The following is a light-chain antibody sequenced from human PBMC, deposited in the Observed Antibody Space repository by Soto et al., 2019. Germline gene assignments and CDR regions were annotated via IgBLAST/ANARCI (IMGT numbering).Light chain of an antibody. CDR2: AAS. CDR3: QQSYSTLT. J-gene: IGKJ4*01. Sequence: DIPMTQSPSSLSASVGDRVTITCRASQSISSYLNWYQQKPGKAPKLLIYAASSLQSGVPSRFSGSGSGTDFTLTISSLQPEDFATYYCQQSYSTLTFCGGTKVEIK. CDR1: QSISSY. V-gene: IGKV1-39*01.